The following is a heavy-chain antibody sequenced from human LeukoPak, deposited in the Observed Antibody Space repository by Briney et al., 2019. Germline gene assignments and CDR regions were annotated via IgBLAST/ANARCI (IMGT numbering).Heavy chain of an antibody. J-gene: IGHJ4*02. CDR1: GFTFSSYG. Sequence: GRSLRLSCAASGFTFSSYGMHWVRQAPGKGLEWVAVISYDGSNKYYADSVKGRFTISRDNSKNTLYLQMNSLRAEDTAVYYCAIHPSDSSGYFSYWGQGALVTVSS. V-gene: IGHV3-30*03. CDR3: AIHPSDSSGYFSY. D-gene: IGHD3-22*01. CDR2: ISYDGSNK.